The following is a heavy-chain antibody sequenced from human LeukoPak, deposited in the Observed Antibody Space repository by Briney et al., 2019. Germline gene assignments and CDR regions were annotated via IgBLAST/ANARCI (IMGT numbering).Heavy chain of an antibody. CDR2: INSDGGST. V-gene: IGHV3-74*01. CDR1: GFTFSSYW. J-gene: IGHJ4*02. CDR3: ARGDSGYFVWAFDY. D-gene: IGHD3-22*01. Sequence: GGSLRLSCAASGFTFSSYWMHWVRQAPGRGLVWVSRINSDGGSTSYADSVKGRFTISRDNAKNTLYLQMNSLRAEDTAVYYCARGDSGYFVWAFDYWGQGTLVNGSS.